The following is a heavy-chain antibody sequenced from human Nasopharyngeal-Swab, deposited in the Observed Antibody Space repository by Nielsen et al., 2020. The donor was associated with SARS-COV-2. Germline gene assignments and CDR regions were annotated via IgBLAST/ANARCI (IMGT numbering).Heavy chain of an antibody. D-gene: IGHD6-19*01. J-gene: IGHJ3*02. Sequence: SETLSLPCPVSGCSLSSGSHYWSWIRQPAGQGLEWIGRIYTSGSTNYKPSLKSRVTISVDMSKNQFSLKLSSVTAADTAVYYCASAYSSGWSPGGDAFEIWGQGTMVTVSS. CDR1: GCSLSSGSHY. CDR2: IYTSGST. V-gene: IGHV4-61*02. CDR3: ASAYSSGWSPGGDAFEI.